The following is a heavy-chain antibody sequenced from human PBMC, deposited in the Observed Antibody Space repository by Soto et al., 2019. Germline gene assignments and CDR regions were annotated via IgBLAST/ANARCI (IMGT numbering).Heavy chain of an antibody. CDR1: GFTFSSYG. D-gene: IGHD5-12*01. CDR2: ISYDGSNK. CDR3: AKPFAEYVDPSLDY. J-gene: IGHJ4*02. V-gene: IGHV3-30*18. Sequence: GGSLRLSCAASGFTFSSYGMHWVRQAPGKGLEWVAVISYDGSNKYYADSVKGRFTISRDNSKNTLYLQMNSLRAEDTAVYYCAKPFAEYVDPSLDYWGQGTLVTVSS.